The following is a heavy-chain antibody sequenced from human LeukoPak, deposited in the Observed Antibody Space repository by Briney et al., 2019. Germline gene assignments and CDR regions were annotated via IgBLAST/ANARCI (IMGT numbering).Heavy chain of an antibody. CDR2: IYPGDSDT. Sequence: PGESLKISCKGSGYSFTSYWIGWVRQMPGKGLEWMGIIYPGDSDTRYSPSFQGQVTISADKSISTAYLQWSSLKASDTAMYYCARRTERVVPAAIPDAFDIWGQGTMVTVSS. CDR3: ARRTERVVPAAIPDAFDI. V-gene: IGHV5-51*01. D-gene: IGHD2-2*01. CDR1: GYSFTSYW. J-gene: IGHJ3*02.